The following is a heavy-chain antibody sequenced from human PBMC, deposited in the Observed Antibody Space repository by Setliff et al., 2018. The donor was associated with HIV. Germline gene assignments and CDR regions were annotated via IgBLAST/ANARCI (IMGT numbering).Heavy chain of an antibody. CDR3: VSWQSGIGY. Sequence: ETLSLTCAVSGGSFSSGSYSWSWIRQPPGKGLEWIGYVHHSGSTKYNASLRSRVTVSSGDSENSMYLEMNSLRSEDTALYYCVSWQSGIGYWGQGTLVTVSS. V-gene: IGHV4-61*01. CDR2: VHHSGST. J-gene: IGHJ4*02. CDR1: GGSFSSGSYS.